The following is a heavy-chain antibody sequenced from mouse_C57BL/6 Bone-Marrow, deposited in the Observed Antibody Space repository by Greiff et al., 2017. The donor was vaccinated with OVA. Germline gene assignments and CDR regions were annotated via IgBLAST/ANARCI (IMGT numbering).Heavy chain of an antibody. CDR3: ARDYGSSPWCAY. CDR1: GYTFTSYW. J-gene: IGHJ3*01. V-gene: IGHV1-69*01. CDR2: IDPSDSYT. Sequence: VQLQQPGAELVMPGASVKLSCKASGYTFTSYWMHWVKQRPGQGLEWIGEIDPSDSYTNYNQKFKGKSTLTVDKSSSTAYMQLSSLTSEDSAVYYCARDYGSSPWCAYWGQGTLVTVSA. D-gene: IGHD1-1*01.